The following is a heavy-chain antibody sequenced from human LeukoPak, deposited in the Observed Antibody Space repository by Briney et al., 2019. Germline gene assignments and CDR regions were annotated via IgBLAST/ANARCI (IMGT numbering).Heavy chain of an antibody. CDR2: IWYDGSNK. CDR3: AREDHGYYFDY. V-gene: IGHV3-33*01. Sequence: GGSLRLSCAASGFTFGSYGMHWVRQAPGKGLEGVAVIWYDGSNKYYADSVKGRFTISRDNSKNTLYLQMNSLRAEDTAVYYCAREDHGYYFDYWGQGTLVTVSS. CDR1: GFTFGSYG. D-gene: IGHD4/OR15-4a*01. J-gene: IGHJ4*02.